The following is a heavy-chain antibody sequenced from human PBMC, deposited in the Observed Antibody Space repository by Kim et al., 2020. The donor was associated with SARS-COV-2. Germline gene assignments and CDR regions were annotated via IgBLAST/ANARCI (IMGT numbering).Heavy chain of an antibody. J-gene: IGHJ6*02. V-gene: IGHV3-30*01. D-gene: IGHD3-9*01. CDR3: ARSRILYYDILTGYYGMDV. Sequence: GRFTIPRDNSKNTLYLQMNSLRAEDTAVYYCARSRILYYDILTGYYGMDVWGQGTTVTVSS.